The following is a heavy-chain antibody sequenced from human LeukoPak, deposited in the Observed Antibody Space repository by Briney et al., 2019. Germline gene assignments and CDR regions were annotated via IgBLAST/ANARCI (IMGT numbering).Heavy chain of an antibody. D-gene: IGHD3-22*01. CDR1: GGTFSSYA. CDR3: ARVVDDSRSDYFDY. Sequence: GASVKVSCKASGGTFSSYAISWVRQAPGQGLEWMGRIIPILGVANYAQKFQGRVTITADKSTSTAYMELSSLSSEDTAVYYCARVVDDSRSDYFDYWGQGTLVTVSS. J-gene: IGHJ4*02. CDR2: IIPILGVA. V-gene: IGHV1-69*04.